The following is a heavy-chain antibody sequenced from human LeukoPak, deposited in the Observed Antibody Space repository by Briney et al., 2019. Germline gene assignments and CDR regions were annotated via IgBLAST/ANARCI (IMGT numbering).Heavy chain of an antibody. D-gene: IGHD1-26*01. V-gene: IGHV1-2*02. CDR3: ARDSVESGRSFDY. CDR2: INPKSGGT. CDR1: GYTFTGYY. Sequence: ASVKVSCKASGYTFTGYYMHWVRQAPGQGLEWMGWINPKSGGTNYAQKFQGRVTMTRDTSISTAYMEVSRLRSDDTAVYYCARDSVESGRSFDYWGQGTLVTVSS. J-gene: IGHJ4*02.